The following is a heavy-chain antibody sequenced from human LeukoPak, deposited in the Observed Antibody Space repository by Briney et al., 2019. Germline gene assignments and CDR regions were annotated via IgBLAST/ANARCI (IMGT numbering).Heavy chain of an antibody. Sequence: ASVKVSCKTSRYTFTSYNIHWVRLAAGQGLEWMGVVNPSSGDTSYEQKFQGRVTMTRDTSTNTVYMELSSLRSEDTAVYYCARRSVTFSFGYWGQGTLVTVSS. CDR1: RYTFTSYN. CDR2: VNPSSGDT. J-gene: IGHJ4*02. V-gene: IGHV1-46*01. CDR3: ARRSVTFSFGY. D-gene: IGHD3-16*01.